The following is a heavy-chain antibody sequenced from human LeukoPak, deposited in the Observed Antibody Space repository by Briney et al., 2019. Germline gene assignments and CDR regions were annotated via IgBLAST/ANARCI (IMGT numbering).Heavy chain of an antibody. CDR2: IYYSGST. D-gene: IGHD1-26*01. CDR3: ASRWLDQWELPNEVDY. V-gene: IGHV4-39*01. CDR1: GGTISSSSYY. Sequence: SETLSLTCTVSGGTISSSSYYWGWIRQPPGKGLEWIGSIYYSGSTYYNPSLKSRVTISVDTSKNQFSLKLSSVTAADTAVYYCASRWLDQWELPNEVDYWGQGTLVTVSS. J-gene: IGHJ4*02.